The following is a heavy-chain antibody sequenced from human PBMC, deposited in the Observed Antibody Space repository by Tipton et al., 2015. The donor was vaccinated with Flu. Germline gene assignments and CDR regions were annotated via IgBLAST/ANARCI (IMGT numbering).Heavy chain of an antibody. Sequence: TLSLTCTVSGGSIRSATYYWSWIRQPAGRGLEWIGRIYTSGSTNYNTSLKSRVTISVDTSKNQFSLKLRSVTAADTAVYYCARDQGFGGGLTYDYYVMDVWGQGTTVTVSS. CDR3: ARDQGFGGGLTYDYYVMDV. J-gene: IGHJ6*02. D-gene: IGHD3-10*01. CDR2: IYTSGST. CDR1: GGSIRSATYY. V-gene: IGHV4-61*02.